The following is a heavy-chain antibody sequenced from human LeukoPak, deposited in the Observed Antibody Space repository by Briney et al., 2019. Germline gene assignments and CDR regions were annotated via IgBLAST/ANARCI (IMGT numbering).Heavy chain of an antibody. CDR2: VNADGGNT. Sequence: TGGSLRLSCSASGFTFGDYAMTWVRQAPGKGLEWVSTVNADGGNTYYADSVKGRFTISRDNSKSTLILQMNSLRVEDTALYYCTKRVKYGGTWDHFADWGQGTLVTVSS. CDR3: TKRVKYGGTWDHFAD. V-gene: IGHV3-23*01. CDR1: GFTFGDYA. D-gene: IGHD1-26*01. J-gene: IGHJ4*02.